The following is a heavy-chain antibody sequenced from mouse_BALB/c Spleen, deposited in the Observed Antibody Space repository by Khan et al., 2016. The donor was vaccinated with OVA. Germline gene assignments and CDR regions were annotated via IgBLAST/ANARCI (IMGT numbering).Heavy chain of an antibody. CDR2: INPSTDGP. Sequence: EVQLQESGPELIKPGASVKMSCKASGYTFTNYVIHWVRQRPGQGLEWIGYINPSTDGPRYNEKFIGKATLTSDKSSSTAYLEFSSLTSEDSAVYYCAREASNWDFSFPYWGQGTLVTVSA. CDR1: GYTFTNYV. J-gene: IGHJ3*01. V-gene: IGHV1S136*01. CDR3: AREASNWDFSFPY. D-gene: IGHD4-1*01.